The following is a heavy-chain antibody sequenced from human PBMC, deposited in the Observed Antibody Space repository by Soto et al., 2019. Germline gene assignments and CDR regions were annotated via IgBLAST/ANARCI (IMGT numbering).Heavy chain of an antibody. CDR3: ARDFGAYCTNGVCWHYFDY. CDR2: ISAYNGNT. CDR1: GYTFTSYG. V-gene: IGHV1-18*01. D-gene: IGHD2-8*01. Sequence: ASVKVSCKASGYTFTSYGISWVRQAPGQGLEWMGWISAYNGNTNYAQKLQGRVTMTTDTSTSTAYMELRSLRSDDTAVYYCARDFGAYCTNGVCWHYFDYWGQGTLVTVSS. J-gene: IGHJ4*02.